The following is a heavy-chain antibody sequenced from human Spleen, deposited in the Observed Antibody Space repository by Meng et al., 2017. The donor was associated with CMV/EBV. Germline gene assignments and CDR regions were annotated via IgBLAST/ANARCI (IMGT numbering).Heavy chain of an antibody. CDR2: ISSSGNTI. CDR1: GFTFSTYS. D-gene: IGHD2-2*01. V-gene: IGHV3-48*04. J-gene: IGHJ4*02. Sequence: GESLKISCVVSGFTFSTYSVNWVRQAPGKGLEWVSYISSSGNTIYYADSVKGRFTISRDNAKNSLYLQMNSLRAEDTAVYYCAPTRSDCSSTSCYFIDYWGQGTLVTVSS. CDR3: APTRSDCSSTSCYFIDY.